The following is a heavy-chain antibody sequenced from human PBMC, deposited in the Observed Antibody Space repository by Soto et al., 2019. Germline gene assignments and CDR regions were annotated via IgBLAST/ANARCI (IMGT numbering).Heavy chain of an antibody. CDR2: IWYDGSNK. Sequence: QVQLVESGGGVVQPGRSLRLSCAASGFTFSTYGMHWVRQAPGKGLEWVAVIWYDGSNKYYADSVKGRFTISSDNPKNTLYVQMNGLRAEDTAVYYCARHKAVAGTDWYCDHWGRGTLVTVSS. CDR1: GFTFSTYG. D-gene: IGHD6-19*01. V-gene: IGHV3-33*01. CDR3: ARHKAVAGTDWYCDH. J-gene: IGHJ2*01.